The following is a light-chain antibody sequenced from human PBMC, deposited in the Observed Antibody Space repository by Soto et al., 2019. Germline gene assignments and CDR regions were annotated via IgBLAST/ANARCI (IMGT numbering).Light chain of an antibody. CDR1: QSVRSSY. J-gene: IGKJ2*01. V-gene: IGKV3-20*01. Sequence: VLTQSPGTLSLSPGERATLSCRASQSVRSSYLAWYQQKPGQAPRLLIYGGSNRATGIPDRFSGSGSGTDFTLTISRLEPEDSAVYCCQQYDWSPMYTFGQGTKLEIK. CDR2: GGS. CDR3: QQYDWSPMYT.